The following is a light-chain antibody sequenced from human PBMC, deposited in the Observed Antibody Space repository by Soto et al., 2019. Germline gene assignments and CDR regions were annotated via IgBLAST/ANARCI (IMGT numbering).Light chain of an antibody. Sequence: EIVLTQSPGTLSLSPGERATLCCRAIQSVSSSKLAWYQQKPGQAPRLIIYGASSRANDIPVRFSGSGSGTELTLTISSLQSEDLAIYDCQQYDNWPSITFGQGTRLEIK. J-gene: IGKJ5*01. CDR3: QQYDNWPSIT. V-gene: IGKV3-20*01. CDR2: GAS. CDR1: QSVSSSK.